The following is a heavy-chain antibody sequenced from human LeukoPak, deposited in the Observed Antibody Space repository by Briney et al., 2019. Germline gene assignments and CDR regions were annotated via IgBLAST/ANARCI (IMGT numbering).Heavy chain of an antibody. Sequence: ASVKASCKASGYTFTGYYMHWVRQAPGQGLEWMGCINPNSGGTNYAQKFQGRVTMTRDTSISTAYMELSRLRSDDTAVYYCARGERRITMVRGALYYFDYWGQGTLVTVSS. CDR3: ARGERRITMVRGALYYFDY. CDR2: INPNSGGT. V-gene: IGHV1-2*02. J-gene: IGHJ4*02. CDR1: GYTFTGYY. D-gene: IGHD3-10*01.